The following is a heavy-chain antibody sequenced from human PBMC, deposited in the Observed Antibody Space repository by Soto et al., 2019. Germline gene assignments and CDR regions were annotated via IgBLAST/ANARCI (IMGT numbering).Heavy chain of an antibody. D-gene: IGHD3-3*01. CDR1: GGSFSDNY. CDR2: VYSSGRT. V-gene: IGHV4-59*01. CDR3: ARTRRDTIFGVVIFGWFDP. Sequence: QMQLQQSGPGLVRPSETLSLTCTVSGGSFSDNYWNWLRQSPGKGLEWIGDVYSSGRTNYNPSFGSRVTMSIDTAKNQFSLKLTSVTAADTAVYYCARTRRDTIFGVVIFGWFDPWGQGARVIVSS. J-gene: IGHJ5*02.